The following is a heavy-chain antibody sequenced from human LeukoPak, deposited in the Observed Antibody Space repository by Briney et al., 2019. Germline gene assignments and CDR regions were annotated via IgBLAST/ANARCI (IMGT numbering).Heavy chain of an antibody. CDR3: AKDYRKNNNYGSGSSPFDP. Sequence: ASVKVSCKASGYTSTGYYMHWVRQAPGQGLEWMGWINPNSGGTNYAQKFQGRVTMTRDTSISTAYMELSRLRSDDTAVYYCAKDYRKNNNYGSGSSPFDPWGQGTLVTVSS. J-gene: IGHJ5*02. CDR2: INPNSGGT. CDR1: GYTSTGYY. V-gene: IGHV1-2*02. D-gene: IGHD3-10*01.